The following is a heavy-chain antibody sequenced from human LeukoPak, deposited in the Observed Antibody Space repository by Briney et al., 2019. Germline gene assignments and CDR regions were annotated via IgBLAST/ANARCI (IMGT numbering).Heavy chain of an antibody. J-gene: IGHJ4*02. CDR1: GFTSSSHW. V-gene: IGHV3-7*04. CDR3: ARSLSGGYDY. Sequence: GGSLRFSCAVSGFTSSSHWMDWVRQAPGKGLEWVASIKEDGSEEYYVGSVKGRFSISRDNARNSLYLQMNSLRGEDTAVYYCARSLSGGYDYRGQGTLVTVTS. CDR2: IKEDGSEE. D-gene: IGHD3-10*01.